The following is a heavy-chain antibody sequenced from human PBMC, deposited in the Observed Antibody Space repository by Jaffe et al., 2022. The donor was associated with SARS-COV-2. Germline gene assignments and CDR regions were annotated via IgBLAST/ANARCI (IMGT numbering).Heavy chain of an antibody. CDR3: AKVISRLVGFLDYFDY. CDR1: GFTFSSYA. D-gene: IGHD2-21*01. J-gene: IGHJ4*02. CDR2: ISGSGGST. V-gene: IGHV3-23*01. Sequence: EVQLLESGGGLVQPGGSLRLSCAASGFTFSSYAMSWVRQAPGKGLEWVSAISGSGGSTYYADSVKGRFTISRDNSKNTLYLQMNSLRAEDTAVYYCAKVISRLVGFLDYFDYWGQGTLVTVSS.